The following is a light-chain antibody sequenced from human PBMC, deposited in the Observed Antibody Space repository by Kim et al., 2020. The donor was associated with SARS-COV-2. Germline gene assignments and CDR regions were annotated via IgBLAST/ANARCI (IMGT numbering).Light chain of an antibody. CDR1: DSDIGAFAY. CDR2: DVA. V-gene: IGLV2-14*04. Sequence: GQSTTTSCIGTDSDIGAFAYVSWFQQHPGNAPNLLISDVAERPAGISQRFSGSTADNTASLTISGLQIEDEADYYCSSYTTANSRVFGAGTKVTVL. CDR3: SSYTTANSRV. J-gene: IGLJ1*01.